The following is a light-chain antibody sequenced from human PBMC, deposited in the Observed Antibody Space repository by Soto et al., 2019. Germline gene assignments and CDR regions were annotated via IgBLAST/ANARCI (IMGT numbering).Light chain of an antibody. Sequence: IVLAQSPGTLSVSAGERATVSCRASQSVSSSDVAGYQQKPGQAPRLLIYGASSSATGIPDRFSDSWPGTDFTPTTRRLEPQDFSVYYCQQYGSSPGTFGQGTKVDIK. J-gene: IGKJ1*01. V-gene: IGKV3-20*01. CDR2: GAS. CDR3: QQYGSSPGT. CDR1: QSVSSSD.